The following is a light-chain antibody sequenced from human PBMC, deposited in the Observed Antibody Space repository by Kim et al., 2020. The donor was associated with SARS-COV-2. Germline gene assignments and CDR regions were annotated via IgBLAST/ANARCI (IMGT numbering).Light chain of an antibody. J-gene: IGKJ1*01. CDR3: QQYADSPPT. Sequence: SPGGSATLSCRARQRFSRIHVAWYQQKRGRAPRLIIYCISHRAPDLPDRFSGSGAGTDFTLTISRLEPEDFAVYYCQQYADSPPTFGQGTKVDIK. CDR1: QRFSRIH. V-gene: IGKV3-20*01. CDR2: CIS.